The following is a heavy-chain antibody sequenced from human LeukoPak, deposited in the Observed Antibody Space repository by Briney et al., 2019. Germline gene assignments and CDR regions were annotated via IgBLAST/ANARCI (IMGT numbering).Heavy chain of an antibody. V-gene: IGHV3-15*01. CDR2: IRGKADGGTP. Sequence: GGSFRLSCTASGLTFSSAWMSWVRQAPGKGLEWIGHIRGKADGGTPDYAAPVKGKFTISRDDSKSTLFLQMDSLQIGDTAVYYCTTARRASSSLDYWGQGTLVTVSS. CDR3: TTARRASSSLDY. CDR1: GLTFSSAW. D-gene: IGHD5-24*01. J-gene: IGHJ4*02.